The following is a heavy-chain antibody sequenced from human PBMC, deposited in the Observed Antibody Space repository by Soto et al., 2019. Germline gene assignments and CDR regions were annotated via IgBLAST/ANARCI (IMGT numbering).Heavy chain of an antibody. J-gene: IGHJ4*02. CDR2: MNPNTGNS. CDR1: GYTFTSYD. Sequence: ASVKVSFKASGYTFTSYDIYWLRQATGQGLEWMGWMNPNTGNSGYAQKFQGRVTVTSDTSINTVYMELSSLRSEDTAVYYCARRAETNGWNGFGADKYYFDFWGQGTLATVSS. D-gene: IGHD1-1*01. V-gene: IGHV1-8*01. CDR3: ARRAETNGWNGFGADKYYFDF.